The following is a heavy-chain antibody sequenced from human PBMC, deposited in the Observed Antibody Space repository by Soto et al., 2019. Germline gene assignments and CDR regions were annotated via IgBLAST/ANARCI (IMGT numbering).Heavy chain of an antibody. CDR2: ISSSSSTI. CDR3: ARSIAARQGYNYYYGMDV. Sequence: GGSLRLSCAASGFTFSSYSMNWVRQAPGKGLEWVSYISSSSSTIYYADSVKGRFTISRDNAKNSLYLQMNSLRDEDTAVYYCARSIAARQGYNYYYGMDVWGQGTTVTVSS. V-gene: IGHV3-48*02. D-gene: IGHD6-6*01. CDR1: GFTFSSYS. J-gene: IGHJ6*02.